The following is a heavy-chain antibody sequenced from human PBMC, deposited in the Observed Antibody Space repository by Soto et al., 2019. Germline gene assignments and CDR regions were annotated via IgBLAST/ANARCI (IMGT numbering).Heavy chain of an antibody. J-gene: IGHJ4*02. D-gene: IGHD3-9*01. V-gene: IGHV1-2*04. CDR1: GYTFTGYY. Sequence: ASVKVSCKASGYTFTGYYMHWVRQAPGQGLEWMGWINPNSGGTNYAQKFQGWVTVTRDTSISTAYMELSRLRSDDTAVYYCARDLGTGYFDYWGQGTLVTVSS. CDR3: ARDLGTGYFDY. CDR2: INPNSGGT.